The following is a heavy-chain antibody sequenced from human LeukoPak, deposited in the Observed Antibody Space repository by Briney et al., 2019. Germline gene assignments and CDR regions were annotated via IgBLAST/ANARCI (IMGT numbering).Heavy chain of an antibody. Sequence: GGSLRLSCAASGFTFSSYWMSWVRQAPGKGLEWVANIKQDGSEKYYVDSVKGRFTISRDNAKNSLYLQMNSLRAEDTAVYYCAREKWSSSDYYYYYYMDVWGKGTTVTVSS. V-gene: IGHV3-7*01. J-gene: IGHJ6*03. CDR2: IKQDGSEK. CDR1: GFTFSSYW. D-gene: IGHD6-6*01. CDR3: AREKWSSSDYYYYYYMDV.